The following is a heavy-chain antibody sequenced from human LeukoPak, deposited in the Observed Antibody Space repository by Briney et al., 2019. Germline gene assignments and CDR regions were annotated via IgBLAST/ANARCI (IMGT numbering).Heavy chain of an antibody. CDR1: GFTFSSYG. D-gene: IGHD2-2*02. V-gene: IGHV3-33*01. CDR2: IWYDGSNK. Sequence: GRSLRLSCAASGFTFSSYGMHWVRQAPGKGLGWVAGIWYDGSNKYYADSVKGRFTISRDNSKNTLYLQMNSLRAEDTAVYYCARDGRYCSSTSCYTVGWFDPWGQGTQVTVSS. J-gene: IGHJ5*02. CDR3: ARDGRYCSSTSCYTVGWFDP.